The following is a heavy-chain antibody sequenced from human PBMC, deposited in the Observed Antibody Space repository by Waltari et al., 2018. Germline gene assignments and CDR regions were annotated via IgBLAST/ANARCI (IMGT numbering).Heavy chain of an antibody. CDR2: INLNSGGT. Sequence: QVQLVQSGAEVKKPGASVKVSCKASGYTFTGYSLHGVRKAPGQGLEWMGWINLNSGGTNYAQKFQGWVTMTRDTSISTAYMELSRLRSDDTAVYYCARGGLWFGEFYYFDYWGQGTLVTVSS. CDR1: GYTFTGYS. V-gene: IGHV1-2*04. J-gene: IGHJ4*02. D-gene: IGHD3-10*01. CDR3: ARGGLWFGEFYYFDY.